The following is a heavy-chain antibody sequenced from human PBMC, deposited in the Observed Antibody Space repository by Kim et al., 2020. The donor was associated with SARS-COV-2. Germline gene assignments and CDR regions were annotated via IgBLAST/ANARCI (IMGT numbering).Heavy chain of an antibody. Sequence: YADCVKRRFTISRDNAKNTLYRQMNSLRAEDTAVYYCARGRPGRAGYFDYWGQGTLVTVSS. CDR3: ARGRPGRAGYFDY. V-gene: IGHV3-74*01. J-gene: IGHJ4*02. D-gene: IGHD6-13*01.